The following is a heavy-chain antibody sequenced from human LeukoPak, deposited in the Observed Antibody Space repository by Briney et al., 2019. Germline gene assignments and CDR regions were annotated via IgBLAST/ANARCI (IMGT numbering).Heavy chain of an antibody. V-gene: IGHV4-59*01. J-gene: IGHJ3*02. D-gene: IGHD3-16*01. CDR2: IYYSGST. CDR1: GGSISSYY. Sequence: SETLSLTCTVSGGSISSYYWSWIRQPPGKGLEWIGYIYYSGSTNYNPSLKSRVTISVDTSENQFSLKLSSVTAADTAVYYCASYDGRDDAFDIWGQGTMVTVSS. CDR3: ASYDGRDDAFDI.